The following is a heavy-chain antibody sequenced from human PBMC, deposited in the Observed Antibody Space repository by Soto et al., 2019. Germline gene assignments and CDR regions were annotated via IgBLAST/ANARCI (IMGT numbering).Heavy chain of an antibody. CDR3: ASLNYDSSGYLWGSFDY. V-gene: IGHV4-34*01. Sequence: SETLSLTCAVYGGSFSGYYWSWIRQPPGKGLEWIGEINHSGSTNYNPSLKSRVTISVDTSKNQFSLKLSSVTAANTAVYYCASLNYDSSGYLWGSFDYWGQGTLVTVSS. CDR1: GGSFSGYY. J-gene: IGHJ4*02. D-gene: IGHD3-22*01. CDR2: INHSGST.